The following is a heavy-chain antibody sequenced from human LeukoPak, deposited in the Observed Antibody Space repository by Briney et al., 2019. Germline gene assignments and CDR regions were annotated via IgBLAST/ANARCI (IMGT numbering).Heavy chain of an antibody. J-gene: IGHJ6*03. D-gene: IGHD3-22*01. CDR1: AFTFSDYW. CDR2: IKQDGSDK. V-gene: IGHV3-7*01. CDR3: ARATVSSEYYYYYMDV. Sequence: QPGGSLRLSCAASAFTFSDYWMTWVRQAPGKGLEWVANIKQDGSDKYYVDSVKGRFTISRDNAKNSVYLQMSSLRAEDTAVYYCARATVSSEYYYYYMDVWGKGTTVTVSS.